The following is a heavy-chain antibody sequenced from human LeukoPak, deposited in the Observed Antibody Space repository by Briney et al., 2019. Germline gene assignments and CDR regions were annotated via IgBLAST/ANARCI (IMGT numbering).Heavy chain of an antibody. CDR2: IYYSGST. CDR3: AAGSWYDRFDY. CDR1: GFTVSSYE. Sequence: GSLRLSCAASGFTVSSYEMNWVRQAPGKGLEWIGSIYYSGSTYYNPSLKSRVTISVDTSKNQFSLKLSSVTAADTAVYYCAAGSWYDRFDYWGQGTLVTVSS. D-gene: IGHD6-13*01. V-gene: IGHV4-59*05. J-gene: IGHJ4*02.